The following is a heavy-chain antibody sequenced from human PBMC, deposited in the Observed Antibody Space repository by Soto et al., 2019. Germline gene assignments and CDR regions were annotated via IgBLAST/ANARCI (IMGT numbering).Heavy chain of an antibody. CDR1: GPTFNTYE. V-gene: IGHV3-23*01. Sequence: SLRLSCEPSGPTFNTYEVSSFRLAPLKGPECVSAISGSGGSTYYSDSVKGRFTISRDNSKNTLYLQMNSLRAEDTAVYYCAKGGRVVIIDYGMDVWGQATTVTAYS. CDR3: AKGGRVVIIDYGMDV. J-gene: IGHJ6*02. CDR2: ISGSGGST. D-gene: IGHD3-3*01.